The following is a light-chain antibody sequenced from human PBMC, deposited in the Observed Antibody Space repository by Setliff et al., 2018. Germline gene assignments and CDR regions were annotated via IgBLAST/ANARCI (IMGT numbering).Light chain of an antibody. CDR3: SSYTSSSAYV. Sequence: QSVLTQPASVSGSPGQSNTISCTGTSSDVGGYNYVSWYQQHPGKAPKLMIYDVSKRPSGVSIRFSCSKSGNTASLTISGHQAEDVADYYCSSYTSSSAYVFGTGTKVTVL. J-gene: IGLJ1*01. CDR2: DVS. V-gene: IGLV2-14*01. CDR1: SSDVGGYNY.